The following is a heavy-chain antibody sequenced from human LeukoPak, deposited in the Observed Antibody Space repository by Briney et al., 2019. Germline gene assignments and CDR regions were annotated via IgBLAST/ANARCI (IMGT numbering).Heavy chain of an antibody. CDR3: ATGTTSGSYYFAY. V-gene: IGHV3-21*01. CDR2: ITSGSSYI. D-gene: IGHD1-1*01. CDR1: GFTFSSYS. J-gene: IGHJ4*02. Sequence: GGSLRLSCAASGFTFSSYSMYWVRQAPGKGLEWVSSITSGSSYIYYTDSVKGRFTISRDNAKNSLYLQMNSLRAEDTAVYYWATGTTSGSYYFAYWGQGTLVTVSS.